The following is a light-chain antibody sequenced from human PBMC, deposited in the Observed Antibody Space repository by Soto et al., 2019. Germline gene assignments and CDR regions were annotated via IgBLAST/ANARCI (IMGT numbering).Light chain of an antibody. CDR1: SSDVGTYNL. CDR3: YSFAGSNTFSYV. V-gene: IGLV2-23*03. CDR2: EGT. Sequence: QSVLTQHASVSGSPGQSITISCTGPSSDVGTYNLVSWYQQHPDKAPKVILYEGTKRPSGVSPRFSGSQSGNTASLTISGLQAEDEAVYFCYSFAGSNTFSYVFVPGTKLTVL. J-gene: IGLJ1*01.